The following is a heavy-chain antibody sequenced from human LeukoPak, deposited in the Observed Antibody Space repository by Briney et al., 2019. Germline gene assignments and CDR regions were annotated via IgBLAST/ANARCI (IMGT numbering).Heavy chain of an antibody. D-gene: IGHD4-17*01. CDR1: GDSISSYY. CDR2: IYASGST. J-gene: IGHJ5*02. V-gene: IGHV4-4*07. CDR3: ARKAVPGNWFDP. Sequence: SETLSLTCTVSGDSISSYYWSCIRQPAGKGLEWIGRIYASGSTNYNPSLKSRVTMSLDTSKNQFSLNLSSVTAADTAVYYWARKAVPGNWFDPWGQGTLVTVFS.